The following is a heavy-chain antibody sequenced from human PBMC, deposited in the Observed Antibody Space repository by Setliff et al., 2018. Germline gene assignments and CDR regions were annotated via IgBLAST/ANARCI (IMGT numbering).Heavy chain of an antibody. CDR1: GFTFSSYD. CDR2: IGTAGDT. D-gene: IGHD3-22*01. CDR3: ARANYYDSKGIWWDY. Sequence: GGSLRLSCAASGFTFSSYDMHWVRQATGKGLEWVSAIGTAGDTYYPGSVKGRFTISRENAKNSLYLQMNSLRAEDTAVYYCARANYYDSKGIWWDYWGQGTLVTVSS. V-gene: IGHV3-13*01. J-gene: IGHJ4*02.